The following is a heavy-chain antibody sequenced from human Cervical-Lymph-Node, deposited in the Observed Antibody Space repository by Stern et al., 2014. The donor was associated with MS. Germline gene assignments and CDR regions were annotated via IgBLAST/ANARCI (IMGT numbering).Heavy chain of an antibody. CDR3: AKGRRGYNVDAFDY. V-gene: IGHV3-23*04. CDR1: GFSFSGYA. Sequence: EVQLVESGGGLVQPGGSLTLSCAASGFSFSGYAMSWVRQAPGKGLVWVSGISGSGSTTLYADSVRGRFTISRDNSKNTVYLQMNSLRAEDTALYYCAKGRRGYNVDAFDYWGQGALVTVSS. J-gene: IGHJ4*02. CDR2: ISGSGSTT. D-gene: IGHD5-18*01.